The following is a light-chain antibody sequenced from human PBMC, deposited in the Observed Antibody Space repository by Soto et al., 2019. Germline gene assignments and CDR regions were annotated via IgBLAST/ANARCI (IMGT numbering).Light chain of an antibody. CDR1: QSISSW. CDR2: KAS. V-gene: IGKV1-5*03. Sequence: DIHMTHSPSTLSSSLVDRVTITCRASQSISSWLAWYQQKPGKAPKLLIYKASSLESGVPSRFSGSGSGTEFTLTISSLQPDDFATYYCQPYNSYSEAFGQGTKVDIK. CDR3: QPYNSYSEA. J-gene: IGKJ1*01.